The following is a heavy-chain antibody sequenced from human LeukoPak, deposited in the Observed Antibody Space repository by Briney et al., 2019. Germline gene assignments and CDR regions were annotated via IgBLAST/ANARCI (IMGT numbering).Heavy chain of an antibody. CDR3: ARDSSGSYLY. V-gene: IGHV1-2*02. CDR2: INPNSGGT. CDR1: GYTFTGYY. D-gene: IGHD1-26*01. J-gene: IGHJ4*02. Sequence: GASVKVSCKASGYTFTGYYMHWVRQAPGQGLEWMGWINPNSGGTNYAQKFQGRVTMTRDTSISTAYMEPSRLRSDDTAVYYCARDSSGSYLYWGQGTLVTVSS.